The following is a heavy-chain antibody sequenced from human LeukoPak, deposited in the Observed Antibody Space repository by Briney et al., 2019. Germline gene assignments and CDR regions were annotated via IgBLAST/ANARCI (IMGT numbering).Heavy chain of an antibody. Sequence: GGSLRPSCAASGFTFSSYAMSWVRQAPGKGLEWVSAISGSGGSTYYADSVKGRFTISRDNSKNTLYLQMNRLRAEDTAVYYCAKDQLTPYYDFWSGTPLGYFDYWGQGTLVTVSS. CDR2: ISGSGGST. CDR3: AKDQLTPYYDFWSGTPLGYFDY. CDR1: GFTFSSYA. V-gene: IGHV3-23*01. D-gene: IGHD3-3*01. J-gene: IGHJ4*02.